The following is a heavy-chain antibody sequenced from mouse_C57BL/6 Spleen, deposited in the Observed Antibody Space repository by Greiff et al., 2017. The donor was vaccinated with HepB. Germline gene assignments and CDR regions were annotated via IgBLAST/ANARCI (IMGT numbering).Heavy chain of an antibody. CDR2: ISDGGSYT. V-gene: IGHV5-4*01. D-gene: IGHD1-1*01. CDR3: ARGRDGSSYFDY. Sequence: EVQVVESGGGLVKPGGSLKLSCAASGFTFSSYAMSWVRQTPEKRLEWVATISDGGSYTYYPDNVKGRFTISRDNAKNNLYLQMSHLKSEDTAMYYCARGRDGSSYFDYWGQGTTLTVSS. CDR1: GFTFSSYA. J-gene: IGHJ2*01.